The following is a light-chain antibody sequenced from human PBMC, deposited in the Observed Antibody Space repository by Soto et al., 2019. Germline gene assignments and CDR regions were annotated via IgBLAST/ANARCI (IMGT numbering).Light chain of an antibody. CDR3: VQTLQAPGS. CDR2: LSS. CDR1: QSLLHNNGYNY. V-gene: IGKV2-28*01. J-gene: IGKJ1*01. Sequence: DIVLTQSPLSLPVTPGEPASISCRSSQSLLHNNGYNYLDWYLQKPGQSPQLQIYLSSYRSSGVPDRFSGSGSGTDFTLKISRVEAEDFGVYYCVQTLQAPGSFGQGNKVEIK.